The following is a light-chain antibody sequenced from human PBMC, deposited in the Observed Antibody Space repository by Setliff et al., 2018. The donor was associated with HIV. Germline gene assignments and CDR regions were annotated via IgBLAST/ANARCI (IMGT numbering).Light chain of an antibody. Sequence: PPSVSGAPGQRVTISCSGSTSNIEAGYDVHWYQQLPGGAPKLVIYRNKNRPSGVPDRFSGSKSGASASLAIAGLQAEDEADYYCQSYDSMLSGYVFGSGTKVTVL. V-gene: IGLV1-40*03. CDR2: RNK. CDR3: QSYDSMLSGYV. J-gene: IGLJ1*01. CDR1: TSNIEAGYD.